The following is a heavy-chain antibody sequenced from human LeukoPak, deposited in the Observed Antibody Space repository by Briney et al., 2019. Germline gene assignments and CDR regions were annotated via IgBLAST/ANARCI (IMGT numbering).Heavy chain of an antibody. Sequence: GGSLRLSCAASGFTFSSYGMHWVRQAPDKGLEWLAGISYDGSKTYYGDSVKGRLTISRDNSKNTLYVQMNSLRPDDTAIYYCNVVAGSFGYWGQGTLVTVSS. D-gene: IGHD6-19*01. CDR2: ISYDGSKT. CDR1: GFTFSSYG. J-gene: IGHJ4*02. V-gene: IGHV3-30*03. CDR3: NVVAGSFGY.